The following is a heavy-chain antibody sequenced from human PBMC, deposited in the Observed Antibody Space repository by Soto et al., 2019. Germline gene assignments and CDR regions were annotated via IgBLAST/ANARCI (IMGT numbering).Heavy chain of an antibody. V-gene: IGHV4-4*08. Sequence: SETLSLTCTVSDDSSSNYKWSWIRQPPGRRLEWIGYIDSNGGTSYNPSLQSRVTISIDTSKNQFSLKLSSVTAADTAVYYCAREGGSLNWFDPWGQGTLVTVSS. CDR2: IDSNGGT. J-gene: IGHJ5*02. D-gene: IGHD1-26*01. CDR1: DDSSSNYK. CDR3: AREGGSLNWFDP.